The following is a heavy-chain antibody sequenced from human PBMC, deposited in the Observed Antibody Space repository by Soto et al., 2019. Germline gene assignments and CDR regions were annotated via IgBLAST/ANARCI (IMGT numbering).Heavy chain of an antibody. CDR3: ARDDEGGSYCDLGY. V-gene: IGHV3-30-3*01. J-gene: IGHJ4*02. CDR1: GFTFSNYI. Sequence: QVQLVESGGGVVQPGRSLRLSCAASGFTFSNYIMHWVRQAPGKGLEWVAIILHDGNNKYYADSVKGRFTISRDNSKNALYLRMNSLRNEDTGIYYCARDDEGGSYCDLGYWGQGTLVTVSS. D-gene: IGHD3-10*01. CDR2: ILHDGNNK.